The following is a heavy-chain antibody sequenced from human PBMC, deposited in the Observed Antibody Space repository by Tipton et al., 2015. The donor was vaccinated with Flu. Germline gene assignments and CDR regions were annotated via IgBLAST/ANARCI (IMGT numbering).Heavy chain of an antibody. CDR3: AKDTSTSGYYFGMDV. CDR2: VNPSGGGT. J-gene: IGHJ6*02. CDR1: GYSFTNYF. V-gene: IGHV1-46*01. Sequence: QVQLVQSGAEVQRTGASVKISCKSSGYSFTNYFIHWVRRAPGQGLEWMGVVNPSGGGTTYAQRFQGRVTMTTDTSTSTAYMELRNVMSEDTAIYYCAKDTSTSGYYFGMDVWGQGTTVTVSS. D-gene: IGHD2-2*01.